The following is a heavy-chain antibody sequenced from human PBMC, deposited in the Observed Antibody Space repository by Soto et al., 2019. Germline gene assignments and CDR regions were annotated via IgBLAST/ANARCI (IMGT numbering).Heavy chain of an antibody. J-gene: IGHJ4*02. CDR1: GFTFSSYA. Sequence: GGSLRLSCAASGFTFSSYAMHWVRQAPGKGLEWVAVISYDGSNKYYADSVKGRFTISRDNSKNTLYLQMNSLRAEDTAVYYCARPGFGVVIHGEFDYWGQGTLVTVSS. V-gene: IGHV3-30-3*01. D-gene: IGHD3-3*01. CDR3: ARPGFGVVIHGEFDY. CDR2: ISYDGSNK.